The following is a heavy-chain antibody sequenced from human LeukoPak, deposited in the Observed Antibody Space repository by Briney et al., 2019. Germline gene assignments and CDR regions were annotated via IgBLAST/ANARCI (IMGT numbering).Heavy chain of an antibody. D-gene: IGHD3-10*01. CDR1: GGSFSGYY. Sequence: SETLSLTCAVYGGSFSGYYWSWIRQPPGKGLEWVGEINHSGSTNYNPSLKSRVTISVDTSKNQFSLKLSSVTAADTAVYYCARQAYYYGSGSYYNGAFDIWGQGTMVTVSS. CDR3: ARQAYYYGSGSYYNGAFDI. CDR2: INHSGST. J-gene: IGHJ3*02. V-gene: IGHV4-34*01.